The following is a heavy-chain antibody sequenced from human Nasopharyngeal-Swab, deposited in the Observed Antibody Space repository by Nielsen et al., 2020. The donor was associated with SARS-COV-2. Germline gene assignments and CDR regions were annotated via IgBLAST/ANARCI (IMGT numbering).Heavy chain of an antibody. CDR2: ISAYNGNT. CDR1: GYTFTSYG. V-gene: IGHV1-18*01. CDR3: ARDPPYYDSSAPWGFDY. D-gene: IGHD3-22*01. Sequence: ASVKVSCKASGYTFTSYGISWVRQAPGQGREWMGWISAYNGNTNYAQKLQGRVTMTTDTSTSTAYMELRSLRSDDAAVYYCARDPPYYDSSAPWGFDYWGQGTLVTVSS. J-gene: IGHJ4*02.